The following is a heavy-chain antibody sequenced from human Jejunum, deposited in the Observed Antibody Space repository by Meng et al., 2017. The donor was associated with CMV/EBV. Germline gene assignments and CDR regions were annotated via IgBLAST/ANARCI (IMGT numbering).Heavy chain of an antibody. CDR2: IYSTGGT. D-gene: IGHD5/OR15-5a*01. J-gene: IGHJ6*03. CDR1: EFSVRNSY. Sequence: CAAFEFSVRNSYVSWVRQAPGKGLEWVSVIYSTGGTYYADSVRGRFAISRDNSKNTVFLQMNSLRADDTAVYYCARASLHAYMDVWGQGTTVTVSS. CDR3: ARASLHAYMDV. V-gene: IGHV3-53*01.